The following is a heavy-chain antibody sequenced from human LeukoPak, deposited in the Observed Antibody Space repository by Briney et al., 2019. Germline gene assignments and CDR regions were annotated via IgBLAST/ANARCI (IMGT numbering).Heavy chain of an antibody. CDR2: IVVGSGNT. CDR3: AASPDYYDSSGYSYYFDY. D-gene: IGHD3-22*01. Sequence: SVQVSCKASGFTFTSSAVQWVRQARGQRLEWIGWIVVGSGNTNYAQKFQERVTITKDMSTSTAYMELSSLRSEDTAVYYCAASPDYYDSSGYSYYFDYWGQGTLVTVSS. V-gene: IGHV1-58*01. J-gene: IGHJ4*02. CDR1: GFTFTSSA.